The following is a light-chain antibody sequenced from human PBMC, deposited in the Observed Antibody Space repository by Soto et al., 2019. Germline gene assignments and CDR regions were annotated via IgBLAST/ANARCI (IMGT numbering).Light chain of an antibody. Sequence: QSALTQPRSVSGSPGQSVTISCTGTSSDVGAYNYVSWYQQHPGKAPKMMTYDVTKRPSGVPDRFSGSKSGNTASLTISGLRAEDEADYYCCSYAGRYTLILGGGTKVTVL. CDR3: CSYAGRYTLI. CDR1: SSDVGAYNY. CDR2: DVT. V-gene: IGLV2-11*01. J-gene: IGLJ2*01.